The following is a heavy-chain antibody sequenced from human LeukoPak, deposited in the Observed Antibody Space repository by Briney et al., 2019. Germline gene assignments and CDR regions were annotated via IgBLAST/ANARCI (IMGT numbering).Heavy chain of an antibody. D-gene: IGHD3-10*01. CDR2: ISSSGSTI. J-gene: IGHJ3*02. CDR1: GFTFSSYE. Sequence: PGGSLRPSCAASGFTFSSYEMNWVRQAPGKGLEWVSYISSSGSTIYYADSVKGRFTISRDNAKNSLYLQMNSLRAEDTAGYYCARDKAISGAFDIWGQGTMVTVSS. V-gene: IGHV3-48*03. CDR3: ARDKAISGAFDI.